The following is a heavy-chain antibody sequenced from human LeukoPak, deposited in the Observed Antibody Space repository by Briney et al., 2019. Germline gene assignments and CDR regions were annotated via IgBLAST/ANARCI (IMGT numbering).Heavy chain of an antibody. J-gene: IGHJ4*02. D-gene: IGHD2-2*01. CDR2: ISTSSSYI. V-gene: IGHV3-21*01. CDR1: GFTFSSYG. Sequence: GGSLRLSCAASGFTFSSYGMRWVRQAPGKGLEWVSSISTSSSYIYYADSVKGRFTISRDNAKNSLYLQMNSLRAEDTAVYYCAKSFRSTSLDYWGQGTLVTVSS. CDR3: AKSFRSTSLDY.